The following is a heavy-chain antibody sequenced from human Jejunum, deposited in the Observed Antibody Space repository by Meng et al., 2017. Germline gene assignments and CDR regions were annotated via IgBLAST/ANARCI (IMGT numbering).Heavy chain of an antibody. CDR3: ARHSGSYCWYFDL. CDR1: GYSFTSYW. J-gene: IGHJ2*01. Sequence: GGSLRLSCKGSGYSFTSYWIGWVRQMPGKGLEWMGIIYPGDSDTRYSPSFQGQVTISADKSISTAYLQWSSLKASDTAMYYCARHSGSYCWYFDLWGRGTLVTVSS. V-gene: IGHV5-51*01. CDR2: IYPGDSDT. D-gene: IGHD1-26*01.